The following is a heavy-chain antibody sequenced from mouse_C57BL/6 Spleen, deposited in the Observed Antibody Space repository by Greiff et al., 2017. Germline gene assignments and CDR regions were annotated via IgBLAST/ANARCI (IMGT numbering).Heavy chain of an antibody. V-gene: IGHV1-53*01. J-gene: IGHJ2*01. Sequence: VKLVESGTELVKPGASVKLSCKASGYTFTSYWMHWVKQRPGQGLEWIGNINPSNGGTNYNEKFKSKATLTVDKSSSTAYMQLSSLTSEDSAVYYCARIYDGYGDFDYWGQGTTLTVSS. CDR1: GYTFTSYW. D-gene: IGHD2-3*01. CDR2: INPSNGGT. CDR3: ARIYDGYGDFDY.